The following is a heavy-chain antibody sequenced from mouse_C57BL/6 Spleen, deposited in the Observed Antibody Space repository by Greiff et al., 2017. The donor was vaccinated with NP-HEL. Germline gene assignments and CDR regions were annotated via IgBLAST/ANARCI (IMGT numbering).Heavy chain of an antibody. V-gene: IGHV1-22*01. CDR2: INPNNGGT. CDR1: GYTFTDYN. D-gene: IGHD4-1*01. J-gene: IGHJ4*01. CDR3: ARGTGTGYAMDY. Sequence: VQLQQSGPELVKPGASVKLSCTASGYTFTDYNMHWVKQSHGKSLEWIGYINPNNGGTSSNQKFKGKATLTVNKSYSKAYMELRSLTAEYSAVYYCARGTGTGYAMDYGGKGTSVTVAS.